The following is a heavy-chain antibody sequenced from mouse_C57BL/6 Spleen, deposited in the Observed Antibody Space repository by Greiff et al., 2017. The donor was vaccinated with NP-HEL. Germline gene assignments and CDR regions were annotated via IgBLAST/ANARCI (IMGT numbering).Heavy chain of an antibody. CDR3: ASPGYYGRSIDV. CDR2: IYPSDSET. Sequence: VQLQQPGAELVRPGSSVKLSCKASGYTFTSYWMDWVKQRPGQGLEWIGNIYPSDSETHYNQKFKDKATLTVDKSSSTAYMQLSSLTSEDSAVYYCASPGYYGRSIDVWGTGTTVTVSS. V-gene: IGHV1-61*01. D-gene: IGHD1-1*01. CDR1: GYTFTSYW. J-gene: IGHJ1*03.